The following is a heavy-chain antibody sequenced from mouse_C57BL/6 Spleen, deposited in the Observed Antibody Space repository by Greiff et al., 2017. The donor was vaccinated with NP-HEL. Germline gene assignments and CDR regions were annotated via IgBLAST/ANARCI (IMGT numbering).Heavy chain of an antibody. V-gene: IGHV1-82*01. D-gene: IGHD2-4*01. CDR2: IYPGDGDT. CDR3: ARSGGLRWYFDV. J-gene: IGHJ1*03. CDR1: GYAFSSSW. Sequence: VQLQQSGPELVKPGASVKISCKASGYAFSSSWMNWVKQRPGKGLEWIGRIYPGDGDTNYNGKFKGKATLTADKSSSTAYMQLSSLTSEDSAVYVCARSGGLRWYFDVWGTGTTVTVSS.